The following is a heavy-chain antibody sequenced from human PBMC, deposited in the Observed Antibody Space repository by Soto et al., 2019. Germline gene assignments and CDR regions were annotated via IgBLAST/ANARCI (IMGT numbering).Heavy chain of an antibody. V-gene: IGHV1-18*01. CDR1: GYTFTSYG. CDR2: ISAFTGDT. CDR3: ARAGAYYSDDSGRSDAFDI. D-gene: IGHD3-22*01. Sequence: ASVKVSCKASGYTFTSYGITWVRQAPGLGPEWVGWISAFTGDTDYVESLQDRVTLTTDASTSTAYMELRSLRSDDTAVYYCARAGAYYSDDSGRSDAFDIWGQGTTVT. J-gene: IGHJ3*02.